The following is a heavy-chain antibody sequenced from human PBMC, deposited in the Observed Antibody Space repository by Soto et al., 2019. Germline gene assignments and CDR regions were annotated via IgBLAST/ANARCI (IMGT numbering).Heavy chain of an antibody. CDR1: GFTFGDYA. CDR2: IRSKAYGGTT. V-gene: IGHV3-49*03. Sequence: GGSLRLSCTASGFTFGDYAMSWFRQAPGKGLEWVGFIRSKAYGGTTEYAASVKGRFTISRDDSKSIAYLQMNSLKTEDTAVYYCTREYDFAGTTKTPWFDPWGQGTLVTVSS. CDR3: TREYDFAGTTKTPWFDP. D-gene: IGHD1-7*01. J-gene: IGHJ5*02.